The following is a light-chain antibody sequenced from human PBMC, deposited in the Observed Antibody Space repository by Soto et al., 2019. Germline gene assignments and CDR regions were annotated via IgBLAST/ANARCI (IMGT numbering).Light chain of an antibody. V-gene: IGKV3-11*01. CDR1: QTIRGL. CDR3: QQRHNSPIT. Sequence: EIVLTQSPATLPLSPWERATLSCRTIQTIRGLLNWYQQISGQAPRLLSYDTSNRATDIPARFSGSGSGTDFILTISSLDPEDFGVYFCQQRHNSPITFGQGTRLDIK. J-gene: IGKJ5*01. CDR2: DTS.